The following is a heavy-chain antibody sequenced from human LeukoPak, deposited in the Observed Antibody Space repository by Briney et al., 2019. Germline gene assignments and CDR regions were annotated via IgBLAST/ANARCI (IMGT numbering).Heavy chain of an antibody. CDR2: IGTGGDT. V-gene: IGHV3-13*01. J-gene: IGHJ4*02. CDR3: ARVAAAGTGYYFDY. D-gene: IGHD6-13*01. CDR1: GFTFSDHD. Sequence: GGSLRLSCAASGFTFSDHDMHWVRQAPGKGLEWVSVIGTGGDTYYPGSVKGRFTISRENAKNTVYLQMNSLRDGDTAVYYCARVAAAGTGYYFDYWGQGTLVTVSS.